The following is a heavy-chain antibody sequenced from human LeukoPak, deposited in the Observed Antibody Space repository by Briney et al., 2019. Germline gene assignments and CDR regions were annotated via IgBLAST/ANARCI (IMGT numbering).Heavy chain of an antibody. Sequence: PGGSLRLSCAASGFTFSSYSMNWVRQAPGKGLEWVSYISSSSSTIYYADSVKGRFTISRDNAKNSLYLQMNSLRAEDTAVYYCARETGIAVAGFTLSDAFDIWGQGTMVTVSS. CDR2: ISSSSSTI. CDR3: ARETGIAVAGFTLSDAFDI. D-gene: IGHD6-19*01. V-gene: IGHV3-48*01. CDR1: GFTFSSYS. J-gene: IGHJ3*02.